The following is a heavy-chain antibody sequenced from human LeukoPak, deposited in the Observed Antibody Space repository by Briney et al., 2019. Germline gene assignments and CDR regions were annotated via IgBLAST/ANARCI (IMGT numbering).Heavy chain of an antibody. CDR1: GYTFTSYG. Sequence: GAAVKVSCKASGYTFTSYGISWVRQAPVQGLEWMGWISAYNGNTNYAQKLQGRVTMTTDTSTSTAYMELRSLRSDDTAVYYCARVPYYYDSSGYLGRVYYFDYWGQGTLVTVSS. D-gene: IGHD3-22*01. V-gene: IGHV1-18*01. J-gene: IGHJ4*02. CDR2: ISAYNGNT. CDR3: ARVPYYYDSSGYLGRVYYFDY.